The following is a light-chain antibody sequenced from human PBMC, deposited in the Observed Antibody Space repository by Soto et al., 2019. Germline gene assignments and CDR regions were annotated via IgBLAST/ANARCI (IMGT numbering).Light chain of an antibody. J-gene: IGKJ5*01. CDR2: GAS. CDR3: QQYGSSSIT. CDR1: QSVSSSY. V-gene: IGKV3-20*01. Sequence: EIVLTQSPGTLSLSPGERATLSCRASQSVSSSYLAWYQQKPGQAPRLLIYGASSRAPGIPDRFSGSGSGTDFPLTISRLEPEDLAVYYGQQYGSSSITFGQGTRLEIK.